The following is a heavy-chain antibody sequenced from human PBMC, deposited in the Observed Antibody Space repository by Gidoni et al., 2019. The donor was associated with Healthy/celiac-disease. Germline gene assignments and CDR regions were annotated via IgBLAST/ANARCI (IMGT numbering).Heavy chain of an antibody. J-gene: IGHJ4*02. CDR1: GASLRSGGYY. CDR3: ARVGRDYDSSGYWGYFDY. D-gene: IGHD3-22*01. V-gene: IGHV4-31*03. Sequence: QVQLQESGPGLVKPSQTLSLTCTVSGASLRSGGYYWSWIRQHPGKGLEWIGYIYYSGSTYYNPSLKSRVTISVDTSKNQFSLKLSSVTAADTAVYYCARVGRDYDSSGYWGYFDYWGQGTLVTVSS. CDR2: IYYSGST.